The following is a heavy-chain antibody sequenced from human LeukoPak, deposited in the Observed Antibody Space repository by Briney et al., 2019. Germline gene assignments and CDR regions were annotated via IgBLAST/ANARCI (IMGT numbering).Heavy chain of an antibody. CDR2: ISGSGGST. Sequence: PGGSLRLSCAASGLTFSSYAMSWVRQAPGKGLEWVSAISGSGGSTYYADSVKGRFTISRDNSKNTLYLQMNSLRAEDTAVYYCAKGCSSTSCYGLFDYWGQGTLVTVSS. J-gene: IGHJ4*02. D-gene: IGHD2-2*01. V-gene: IGHV3-23*01. CDR1: GLTFSSYA. CDR3: AKGCSSTSCYGLFDY.